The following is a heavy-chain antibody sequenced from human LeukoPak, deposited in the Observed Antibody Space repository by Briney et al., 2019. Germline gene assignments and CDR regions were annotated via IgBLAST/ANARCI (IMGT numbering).Heavy chain of an antibody. D-gene: IGHD6-19*01. Sequence: ASVKVSCKASGYTFTSYYMHWVRQAPGQGLEWMGIINPSGGSTSYAQKFQGRATMTRDTSTSTVYMELSSLRSEDTAVYYCARDRVAGTRAYYYYYYGMDVWGQGTTVTVSS. CDR2: INPSGGST. CDR3: ARDRVAGTRAYYYYYYGMDV. V-gene: IGHV1-46*01. CDR1: GYTFTSYY. J-gene: IGHJ6*02.